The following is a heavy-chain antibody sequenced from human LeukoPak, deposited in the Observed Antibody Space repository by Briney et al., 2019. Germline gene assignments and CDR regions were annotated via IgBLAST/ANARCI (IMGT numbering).Heavy chain of an antibody. Sequence: SQTLSLTCTVSGGSISSGGYYWSWIRQPPGKGVERIGYIYSGSTYYNPSLKSRVTISLDTSKNQFSLKLTSVTAADTAVYYCARKGYSISWYSPWGQGTLVTVSS. J-gene: IGHJ5*02. CDR1: GGSISSGGYY. V-gene: IGHV4-30-2*01. CDR2: IYSGST. CDR3: ARKGYSISWYSP. D-gene: IGHD6-13*01.